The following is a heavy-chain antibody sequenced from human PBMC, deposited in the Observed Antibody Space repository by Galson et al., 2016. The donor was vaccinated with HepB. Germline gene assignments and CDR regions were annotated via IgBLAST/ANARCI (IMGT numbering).Heavy chain of an antibody. CDR2: IWYDGSNK. D-gene: IGHD1-1*01. CDR1: GFTFSSYG. V-gene: IGHV3-33*01. CDR3: EREDNWNAYFAY. J-gene: IGHJ4*02. Sequence: SLRLSCAASGFTFSSYGMHWVRQAPGKGLEWVAVIWYDGSNKYYADSVKGRFTISRDNSKSTLYLQLSSLRAEDTAVYYCEREDNWNAYFAYWGQGTLVTVSS.